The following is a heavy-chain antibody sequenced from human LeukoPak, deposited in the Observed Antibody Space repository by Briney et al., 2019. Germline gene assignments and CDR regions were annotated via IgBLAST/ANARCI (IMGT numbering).Heavy chain of an antibody. Sequence: PGGSLRLSCAASGFTFSSYWMHWVRQAPGKGLVWVSCIKSYADSSGTTYADSVKGRFTISRDDARNTVYLQINSLRAEDTAVYYCARDSTYTMDLWGRGTTVTVSS. CDR1: GFTFSSYW. V-gene: IGHV3-74*03. CDR2: IKSYADSSGT. CDR3: ARDSTYTMDL. D-gene: IGHD2/OR15-2a*01. J-gene: IGHJ6*02.